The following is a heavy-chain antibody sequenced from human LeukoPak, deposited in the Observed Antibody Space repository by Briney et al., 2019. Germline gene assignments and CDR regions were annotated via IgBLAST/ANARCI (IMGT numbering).Heavy chain of an antibody. J-gene: IGHJ4*02. CDR2: IYYSGST. D-gene: IGHD2-2*01. Sequence: SSETLSLTCTVSGGSISNYYWSWIRQPPGKGLEWIGYIYYSGSTNYNPSLKSRVTISVDTSKNQFSLKLSSVTAADTAVYYCAGGCSSTSCYSNFDYWGQGTLVTVSS. CDR1: GGSISNYY. V-gene: IGHV4-59*12. CDR3: AGGCSSTSCYSNFDY.